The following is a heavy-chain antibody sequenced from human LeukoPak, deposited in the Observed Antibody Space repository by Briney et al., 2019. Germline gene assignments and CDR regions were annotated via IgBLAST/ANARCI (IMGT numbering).Heavy chain of an antibody. CDR2: IYDSGTT. V-gene: IGHV4-59*08. D-gene: IGHD4-17*01. J-gene: IGHJ4*02. Sequence: PSETLSLTCTVSGGSISGYYWTWIRQPPGKGLEWIGYIYDSGTTNYNPSLKRRVTILVDTSKNQFSLKLSSVTAVDTAVYYCARLNGDYDYWGQGTLVTVSS. CDR1: GGSISGYY. CDR3: ARLNGDYDY.